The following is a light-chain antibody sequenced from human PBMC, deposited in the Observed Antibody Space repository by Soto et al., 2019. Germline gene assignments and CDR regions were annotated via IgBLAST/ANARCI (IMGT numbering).Light chain of an antibody. CDR1: QTVSSAR. J-gene: IGKJ1*01. CDR2: GAS. V-gene: IGKV3-20*01. CDR3: HQYGSSPWT. Sequence: EIVLTQSPGTLSLSLGERATLSCRASQTVSSARLAWFQQKPGQAPRLLIYGASSRAPGIPDRFSGSGSETDFTLTITRLESEDFAVYSCHQYGSSPWTFGQGTKVDIK.